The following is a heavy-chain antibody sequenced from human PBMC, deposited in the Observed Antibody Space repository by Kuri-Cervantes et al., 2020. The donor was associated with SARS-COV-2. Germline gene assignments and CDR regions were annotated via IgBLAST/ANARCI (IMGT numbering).Heavy chain of an antibody. D-gene: IGHD3-3*01. CDR1: GFTFSSYS. CDR3: TRHDFWSAYYFDY. Sequence: GESLKISCAASGFTFSSYSMSWVRQAPGKGLEWVGFIRSKAYGGTTEYAASVKGRFTISRDDSKSIAYLQMNSLKTEDTAVYYCTRHDFWSAYYFDYRGQGTLVTVSS. CDR2: IRSKAYGGTT. V-gene: IGHV3-49*04. J-gene: IGHJ4*02.